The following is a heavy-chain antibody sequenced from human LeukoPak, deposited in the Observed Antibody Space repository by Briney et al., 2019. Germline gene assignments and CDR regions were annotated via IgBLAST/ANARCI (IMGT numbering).Heavy chain of an antibody. J-gene: IGHJ4*02. D-gene: IGHD6-19*01. CDR1: EGTFSSYA. Sequence: SVKVSCKASEGTFSSYAISWVRQAPGQGLEWMGGIIPIFGTANYAQKFQGRVTITADESTSTAYMELSSLRSEDTAVYYCASLYSSGWYYFDYWGQGTLVTVSS. CDR2: IIPIFGTA. CDR3: ASLYSSGWYYFDY. V-gene: IGHV1-69*13.